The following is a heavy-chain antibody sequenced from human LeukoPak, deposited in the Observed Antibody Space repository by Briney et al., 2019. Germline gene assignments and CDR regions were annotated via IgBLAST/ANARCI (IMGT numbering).Heavy chain of an antibody. CDR1: GFTFSSYG. CDR3: AKYSSSWGYFQH. V-gene: IGHV3-30*02. Sequence: PGGSLRLSCAASGFTFSSYGMHWVRQAPGKGLEWVAFIRYDGSNKYYADSAKGRFTISRDNSKNTLYLQMNSLRAEDTAVYYCAKYSSSWGYFQHWGQGALVTVSS. D-gene: IGHD6-13*01. J-gene: IGHJ1*01. CDR2: IRYDGSNK.